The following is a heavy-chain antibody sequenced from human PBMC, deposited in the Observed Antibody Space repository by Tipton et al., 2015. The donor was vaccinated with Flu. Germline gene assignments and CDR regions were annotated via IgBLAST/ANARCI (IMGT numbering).Heavy chain of an antibody. CDR2: NSYSGNT. CDR1: GGSISSDY. Sequence: LRLSCTVSGGSISSDYWSWIRQPPGKGLEWIGYNSYSGNTNYNPSLKSRVTISLDTSKNQFSLKLTSVTAADTAVYYFARVGYCSGGSCYEYRWGRGTLVTVSS. J-gene: IGHJ5*02. V-gene: IGHV4-59*01. D-gene: IGHD2-15*01. CDR3: ARVGYCSGGSCYEYR.